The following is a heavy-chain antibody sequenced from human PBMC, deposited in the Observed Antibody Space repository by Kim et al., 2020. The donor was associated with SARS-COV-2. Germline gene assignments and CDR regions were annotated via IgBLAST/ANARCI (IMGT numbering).Heavy chain of an antibody. J-gene: IGHJ6*01. CDR3: ATDLAHWLVSRYFYGM. D-gene: IGHD6-19*01. CDR2: LSYDGTNK. V-gene: IGHV3-30-3*01. CDR1: GFTFRNYA. Sequence: GVSLRLSCAASGFTFRNYALHWVRHAPGKGPEWVSVLSYDGTNKSSADSVKGRFTISRDNSKDPLYLHMNSLSMDDTVLSSCATDLAHWLVSRYFYGM.